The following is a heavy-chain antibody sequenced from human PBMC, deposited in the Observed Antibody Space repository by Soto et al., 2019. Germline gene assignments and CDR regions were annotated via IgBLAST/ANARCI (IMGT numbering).Heavy chain of an antibody. CDR1: GFTFSSYA. CDR3: AKVPLSYSSGWYGYFDL. Sequence: EVQLLESGGGLVQPGGSLRLSCAASGFTFSSYAMSWVRQAPGKGLEWVSAISGSGGSTYYADSVKGRFTISRDNSKNTLYLQMNSVRAEDTAVYYWAKVPLSYSSGWYGYFDLWGRGTLVTVSS. J-gene: IGHJ2*01. V-gene: IGHV3-23*01. D-gene: IGHD6-19*01. CDR2: ISGSGGST.